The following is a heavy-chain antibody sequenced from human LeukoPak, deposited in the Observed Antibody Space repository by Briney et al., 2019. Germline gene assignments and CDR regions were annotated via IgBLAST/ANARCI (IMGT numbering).Heavy chain of an antibody. CDR2: IKQDGSEK. CDR1: GFTFSSYA. J-gene: IGHJ4*02. D-gene: IGHD5/OR15-5a*01. Sequence: GGSLRLSCAASGFTFSSYAMSWVRQAPGKGLEWVANIKQDGSEKKYVDSVKGRFTISRGNSKNTLYLQMNSLRAEDTAVYYCARESLRGAYFDYWGQGTLVTVSS. V-gene: IGHV3-7*01. CDR3: ARESLRGAYFDY.